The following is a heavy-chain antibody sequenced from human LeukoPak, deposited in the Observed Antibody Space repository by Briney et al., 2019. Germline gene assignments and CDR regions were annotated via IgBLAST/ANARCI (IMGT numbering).Heavy chain of an antibody. J-gene: IGHJ4*02. CDR2: MNPNRGKT. CDR3: ARETPGEIAVAANGYFDY. V-gene: IGHV1-8*01. CDR1: GSTFTRYD. D-gene: IGHD6-19*01. Sequence: ASVKVSCKASGSTFTRYDINWVRQAAGQGLEGMGWMNPNRGKTGYAQKFKGRITMTRNPSISKAYMELSSLRSEGTAVYYCARETPGEIAVAANGYFDYWGQGTLVTVSS.